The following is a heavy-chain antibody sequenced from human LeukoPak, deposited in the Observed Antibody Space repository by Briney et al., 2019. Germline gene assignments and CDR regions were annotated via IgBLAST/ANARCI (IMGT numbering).Heavy chain of an antibody. CDR2: FYNSGST. Sequence: PSETLSLTCTVSGGSINSYYWSWIRQPPGKGLEWIGCFYNSGSTNYNPSLKSRVIISVDTSKNQFSLKLNSVTAADTAVYYCAGTTRWLAFDYWGQGTLVTVSS. V-gene: IGHV4-59*01. J-gene: IGHJ4*02. CDR3: AGTTRWLAFDY. D-gene: IGHD5-24*01. CDR1: GGSINSYY.